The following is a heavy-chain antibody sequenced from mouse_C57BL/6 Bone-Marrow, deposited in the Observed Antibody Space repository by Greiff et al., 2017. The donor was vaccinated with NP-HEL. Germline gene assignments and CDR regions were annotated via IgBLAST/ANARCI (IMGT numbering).Heavy chain of an antibody. CDR2: IDPSDSYT. CDR1: GYTFTSYW. V-gene: IGHV1-50*01. Sequence: QVQLQQPGAELVKPGASVKLSCKASGYTFTSYWLQWVKQRPGQGLEWIGEIDPSDSYTNYNQKFTGKATLTVDTSSSTAYMQLSSLTSEDAAVYYCARTFYYYLREDYWGQGTTLTVSS. D-gene: IGHD1-1*01. CDR3: ARTFYYYLREDY. J-gene: IGHJ2*01.